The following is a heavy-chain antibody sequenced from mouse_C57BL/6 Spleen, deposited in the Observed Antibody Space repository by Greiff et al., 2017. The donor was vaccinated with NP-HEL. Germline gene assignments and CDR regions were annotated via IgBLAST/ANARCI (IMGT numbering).Heavy chain of an antibody. D-gene: IGHD2-1*01. V-gene: IGHV5-9*01. CDR3: ARGGNYVGDWYFDV. J-gene: IGHJ1*03. CDR1: GFTFSSYT. CDR2: ISGGGGNT. Sequence: DVKLVESGGGLVKPGGSLKLSCAASGFTFSSYTMSWVRQTPEKRLEWVATISGGGGNTYYPDSVKGRFTISRDNAKNTLYLQMSSLRSEDTALYYCARGGNYVGDWYFDVWGTGTTVTVSS.